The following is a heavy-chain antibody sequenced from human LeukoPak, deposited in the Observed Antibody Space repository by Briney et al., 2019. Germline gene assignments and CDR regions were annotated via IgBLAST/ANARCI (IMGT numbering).Heavy chain of an antibody. CDR1: GFTFSSYS. CDR3: ARDSLLGYCSGGSCYSGDYYYYYMDV. V-gene: IGHV3-21*01. J-gene: IGHJ6*03. D-gene: IGHD2-15*01. CDR2: ISSSSSYI. Sequence: GGSLRLSCVASGFTFSSYSMNWVRQAPGKGLEWVSSISSSSSYIYYADSVKGRFTIPIDNAKNSLYLQMNSLRAEDTAVYYCARDSLLGYCSGGSCYSGDYYYYYMDVWGKGTTVTVSS.